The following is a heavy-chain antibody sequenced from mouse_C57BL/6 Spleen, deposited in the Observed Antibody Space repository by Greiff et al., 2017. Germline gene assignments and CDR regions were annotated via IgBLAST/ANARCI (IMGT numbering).Heavy chain of an antibody. Sequence: QVQLQQPGAELVMPGASVKLSCKASGYTFTSYWMHWVKQRPGQGLEWIGEIYPSDSYTNYNQKFKGKSTLTVDKASSTAYMQLSSLTSEDSAVYYCARRDYGNYPAWFAYWGQGTLVTVSA. V-gene: IGHV1-69*01. J-gene: IGHJ3*01. CDR3: ARRDYGNYPAWFAY. CDR1: GYTFTSYW. CDR2: IYPSDSYT. D-gene: IGHD2-1*01.